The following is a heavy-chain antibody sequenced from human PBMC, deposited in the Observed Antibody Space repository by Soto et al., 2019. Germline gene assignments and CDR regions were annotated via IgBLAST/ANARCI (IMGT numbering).Heavy chain of an antibody. CDR2: ISYDGSNN. J-gene: IGHJ6*02. D-gene: IGHD3-3*01. CDR3: ARDRVFRFWEWLSPLGACGMGV. Sequence: QVQLVESGGGVVQPGRSLRLSCAASGFTFSSYAMHWVRQAPGKGLEWVAVISYDGSNNYYADSVKGRFTISRDNPTNTLYLQMNGLRAEDSAVYSGARDRVFRFWEWLSPLGACGMGVWGQGPTVTLSS. CDR1: GFTFSSYA. V-gene: IGHV3-30-3*01.